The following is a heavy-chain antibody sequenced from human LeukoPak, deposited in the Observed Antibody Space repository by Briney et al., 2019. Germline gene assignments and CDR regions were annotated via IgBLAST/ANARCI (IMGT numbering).Heavy chain of an antibody. Sequence: GGSLRLSCAVYGLTLSSYGMHSVRQAPGKGLEWVAVIWYDGSNKYYADSVKGRFTLHRDNSTNTLYLKMNSLRAEDTAVYYCARDSLRSYYYDSSGAFDYWGQGTLVTVSS. CDR2: IWYDGSNK. D-gene: IGHD3-22*01. J-gene: IGHJ4*02. CDR3: ARDSLRSYYYDSSGAFDY. CDR1: GLTLSSYG. V-gene: IGHV3-33*01.